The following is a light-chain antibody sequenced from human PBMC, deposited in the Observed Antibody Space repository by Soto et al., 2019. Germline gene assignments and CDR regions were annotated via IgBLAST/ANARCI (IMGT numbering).Light chain of an antibody. CDR1: QSVSSSY. CDR2: GAS. Sequence: EIVMTQSPATLSLSPGERATLSCRASQSVSSSYLAWYQQKPGQAPRLLIFGASYRATGIPARFSGSGSGTEFTLTISSLEPEDFAVYYCQQRSNWPPTFGQGTRLEIK. CDR3: QQRSNWPPT. V-gene: IGKV3D-20*02. J-gene: IGKJ5*01.